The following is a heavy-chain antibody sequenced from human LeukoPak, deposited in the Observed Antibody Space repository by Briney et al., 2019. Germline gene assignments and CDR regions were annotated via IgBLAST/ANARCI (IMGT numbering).Heavy chain of an antibody. D-gene: IGHD5-18*01. CDR1: GGSISSSSYY. Sequence: SETLSLTCTVSGGSISSSSYYWGWIRQPPGKGLEWIGSIYYSGSTYYNPSLKSRVTISVDTSKNQFSLKLSSVTAADTAVYYCARLRGGGYSYGYLDYWGQGTLVTVSS. J-gene: IGHJ4*02. V-gene: IGHV4-39*01. CDR3: ARLRGGGYSYGYLDY. CDR2: IYYSGST.